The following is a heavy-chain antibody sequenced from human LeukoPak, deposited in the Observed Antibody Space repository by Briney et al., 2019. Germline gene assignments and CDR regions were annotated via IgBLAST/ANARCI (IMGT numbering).Heavy chain of an antibody. CDR1: GFTFSSYA. D-gene: IGHD1-1*01. Sequence: GGSLRLSCAASGFTFSSYAMHWVRQAPGKGLEWVAVISYDGSNNYYADSVKGRFTISRDNSKNTLYLQMNSLRAEDTAVYYCASSTQTGTAYYFDYWGQGTLVTVSS. CDR2: ISYDGSNN. J-gene: IGHJ4*02. V-gene: IGHV3-30*01. CDR3: ASSTQTGTAYYFDY.